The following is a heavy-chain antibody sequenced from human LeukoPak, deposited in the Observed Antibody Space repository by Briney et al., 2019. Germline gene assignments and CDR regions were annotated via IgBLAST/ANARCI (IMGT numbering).Heavy chain of an antibody. CDR2: ISYDGSNK. Sequence: PGGSLRLSCAASGFTFSSYWMHWVRQAPGKGLEWVAVISYDGSNKYYADSVKGRFTISRDNSKNTLYLQMNSLRAEDTAVYYCAKDLGWGFAFDIWGQGTMVTVSS. D-gene: IGHD6-19*01. CDR1: GFTFSSYW. J-gene: IGHJ3*02. CDR3: AKDLGWGFAFDI. V-gene: IGHV3-30*18.